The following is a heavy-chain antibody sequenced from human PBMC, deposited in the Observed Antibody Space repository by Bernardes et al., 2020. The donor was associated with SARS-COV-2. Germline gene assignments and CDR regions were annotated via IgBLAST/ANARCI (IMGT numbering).Heavy chain of an antibody. CDR3: ASYYDSSGYYEQNRYYFDY. D-gene: IGHD3-22*01. CDR1: GGSISSSSYY. Sequence: SETLSLTCTVSGGSISSSSYYWGWIRQPPGKGLEWIGSIYYSGSTYYNPSLKSRVTISVDTSKNQFSLKLSSVTAADTAVYYCASYYDSSGYYEQNRYYFDYWGQGTLVTVSS. J-gene: IGHJ4*02. V-gene: IGHV4-39*01. CDR2: IYYSGST.